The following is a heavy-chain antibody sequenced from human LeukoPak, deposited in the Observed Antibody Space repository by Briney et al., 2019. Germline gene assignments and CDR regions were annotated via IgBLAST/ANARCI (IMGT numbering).Heavy chain of an antibody. CDR1: GYTFTGYY. CDR2: INPNSGGT. V-gene: IGHV1-2*02. J-gene: IGHJ4*02. CDR3: GRVGRSWDNTAFDY. D-gene: IGHD6-13*01. Sequence: ASVKVSCKASGYTFTGYYLHWVRQAPGQGLKWMGWINPNSGGTNYAQKFQGRVTMTRDTSISTAYMELSSLRSDDTAVYYCGRVGRSWDNTAFDYWGQGTLVTVSS.